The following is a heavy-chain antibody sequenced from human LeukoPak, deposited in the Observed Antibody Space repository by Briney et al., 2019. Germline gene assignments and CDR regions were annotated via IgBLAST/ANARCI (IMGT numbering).Heavy chain of an antibody. Sequence: GGSLRLSCAASGFTFSSCAMSWVRQAPGKGLEWVSGISVSGGNTYYADSVKGRFTISRDNSKNTLYLQMNSPRAEDTATYYCAKPLGPLYYYDMDVWGQGTTVTVSS. CDR3: AKPLGPLYYYDMDV. V-gene: IGHV3-23*01. CDR1: GFTFSSCA. J-gene: IGHJ6*02. CDR2: ISVSGGNT.